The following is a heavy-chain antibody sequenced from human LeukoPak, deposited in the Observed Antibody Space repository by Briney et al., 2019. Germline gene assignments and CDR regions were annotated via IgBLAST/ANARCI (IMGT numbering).Heavy chain of an antibody. Sequence: ASVKVSYKASGYTFTSYYMHWVRQAPGQGLEWMGIINPSGGSTSYAQKFQGRVTMTRDTSTSTVYMELSSLRSEDTAVYYCASSRGSGSYGFGMDVWGKGTTVTVSS. V-gene: IGHV1-46*01. CDR2: INPSGGST. J-gene: IGHJ6*04. CDR1: GYTFTSYY. D-gene: IGHD3-10*01. CDR3: ASSRGSGSYGFGMDV.